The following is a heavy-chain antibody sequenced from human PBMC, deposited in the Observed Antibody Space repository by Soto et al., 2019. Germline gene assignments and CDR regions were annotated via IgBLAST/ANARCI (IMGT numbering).Heavy chain of an antibody. J-gene: IGHJ4*02. Sequence: QPGGSLSLSCAASGFTFSDYYMSWIRQAPGKGLEWVAFITCDGSTKYYADSVKGRFTISRDNSKNTLYLQMNSLRAEDTAVYYCAKPYDSSGYCFDHWGQGTLVTVSS. D-gene: IGHD3-22*01. CDR1: GFTFSDYY. CDR2: ITCDGSTK. CDR3: AKPYDSSGYCFDH. V-gene: IGHV3-30*02.